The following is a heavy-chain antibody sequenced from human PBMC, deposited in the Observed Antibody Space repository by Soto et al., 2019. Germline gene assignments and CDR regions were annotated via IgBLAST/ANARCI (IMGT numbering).Heavy chain of an antibody. J-gene: IGHJ6*02. D-gene: IGHD1-26*01. V-gene: IGHV5-51*01. CDR1: GYSFTSYW. CDR3: ARQGVGWELPDYYGMDV. CDR2: IYPGDSDT. Sequence: GESLKISCKGSGYSFTSYWIGWVRQMPGKGLEWMGIIYPGDSDTRYSPSFQGQVPISADKSISTAYLQWSSLKASDTAMYYCARQGVGWELPDYYGMDVWGQGTTVTVSS.